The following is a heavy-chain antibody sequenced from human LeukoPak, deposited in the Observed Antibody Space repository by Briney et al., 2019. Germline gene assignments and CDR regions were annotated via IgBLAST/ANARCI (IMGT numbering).Heavy chain of an antibody. CDR2: IYTSGST. D-gene: IGHD6-13*01. J-gene: IGHJ4*02. Sequence: SETLSLTCTVSGGSISSGSYYWSWIRQPAGKGLEWIGRIYTSGSTNYNPSLKSRVTMSVDTSKNQFSLKLSSVTAADTAVYYCARAAAPQGQLAVDYWGQGTLVTVSS. V-gene: IGHV4-61*02. CDR1: GGSISSGSYY. CDR3: ARAAAPQGQLAVDY.